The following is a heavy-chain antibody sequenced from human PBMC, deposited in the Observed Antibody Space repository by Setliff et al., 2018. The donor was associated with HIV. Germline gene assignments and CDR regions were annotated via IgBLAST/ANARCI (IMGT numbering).Heavy chain of an antibody. CDR2: ISTNGNT. CDR3: ARRIDNSGTFPDKNWLDP. J-gene: IGHJ5*02. V-gene: IGHV4-61*02. CDR1: GGSISSYFSSYF. Sequence: SETLSLTCSVSGGSISSYFSSYFWTWIRQPAGKGLEWIGRISTNGNTNYDPSLKSRVTMSIDTSKNQFSLKLASVTAADTAMYYCARRIDNSGTFPDKNWLDPWGQGSPVTVSS. D-gene: IGHD3-10*01.